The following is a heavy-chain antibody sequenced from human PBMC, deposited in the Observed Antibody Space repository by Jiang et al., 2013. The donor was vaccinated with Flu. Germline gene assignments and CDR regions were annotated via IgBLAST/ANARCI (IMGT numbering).Heavy chain of an antibody. CDR3: ARRRELRRHYFDY. CDR1: GGSISSYY. CDR2: IYYSGST. V-gene: IGHV4-59*01. D-gene: IGHD1-26*01. Sequence: GPGLVKPSETLSLTCTVSGGSISSYYWSWIRQPPGKGLEWIGYIYYSGSTNYNPSLKSRVTISVDTSKNQFSLKLSSVTAADTAVYYCARRRELRRHYFDYWGQGTLVTVSS. J-gene: IGHJ4*02.